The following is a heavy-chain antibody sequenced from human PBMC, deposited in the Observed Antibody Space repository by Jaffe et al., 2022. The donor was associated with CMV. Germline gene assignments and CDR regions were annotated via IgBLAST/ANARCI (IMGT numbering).Heavy chain of an antibody. CDR3: ARDVGKGYGDYYFDY. CDR2: IYYSGST. Sequence: QVQLQESGPGLVKPSQTLSLTCTVSGGSISSGGYYWSWIRQHPGKGLEWIGYIYYSGSTYYNPSLKSRVTISVDTSKNQFSLKLSSVTAADTAVYYCARDVGKGYGDYYFDYWGQGTLVTVSS. D-gene: IGHD4-17*01. J-gene: IGHJ4*02. V-gene: IGHV4-31*03. CDR1: GGSISSGGYY.